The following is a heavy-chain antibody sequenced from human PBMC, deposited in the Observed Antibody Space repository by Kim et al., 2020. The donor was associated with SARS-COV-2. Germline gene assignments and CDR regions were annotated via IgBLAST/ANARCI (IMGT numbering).Heavy chain of an antibody. V-gene: IGHV3-30*03. D-gene: IGHD3-16*01. CDR1: GFIFRSYG. J-gene: IGHJ3*02. Sequence: GGSLRLSCAASGFIFRSYGMYWVRQAPGKGLEWVTFMSYDGSDKYYADSVKGRFTISRDNSKSTLYLQMNSLRAEDTAVYYCATEGGGVDAFDIWGQGTMVTVSS. CDR2: MSYDGSDK. CDR3: ATEGGGVDAFDI.